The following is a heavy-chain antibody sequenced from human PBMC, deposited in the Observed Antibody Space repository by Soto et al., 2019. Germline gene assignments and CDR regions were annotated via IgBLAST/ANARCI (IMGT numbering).Heavy chain of an antibody. J-gene: IGHJ4*02. CDR1: GGSISSSSYY. CDR3: ASSPHYDFWSGYFDY. V-gene: IGHV4-39*01. Sequence: QLQLQESGPGLVKPSETLSLTCTVSGGSISSSSYYWGWIRQPPGKGLEWIGSIYYSGSTYYNPSLKSRVTISVDTSKNQFSLKLSSVTAADTAVYYCASSPHYDFWSGYFDYWGQGTLVTVSS. CDR2: IYYSGST. D-gene: IGHD3-3*01.